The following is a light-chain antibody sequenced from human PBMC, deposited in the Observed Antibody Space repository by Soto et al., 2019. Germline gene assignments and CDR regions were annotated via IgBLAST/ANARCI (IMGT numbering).Light chain of an antibody. Sequence: IVMTQSPATLPVSPGERATLSCRTSQSVNSHLAWYQHKPGQAPRLLIYGASSRATGIPTRFSGSGSGTEFTLTIASLHSEDFAIYFCQQYNNWPGTFGGGTKVEIK. CDR3: QQYNNWPGT. V-gene: IGKV3-15*01. CDR2: GAS. J-gene: IGKJ4*01. CDR1: QSVNSH.